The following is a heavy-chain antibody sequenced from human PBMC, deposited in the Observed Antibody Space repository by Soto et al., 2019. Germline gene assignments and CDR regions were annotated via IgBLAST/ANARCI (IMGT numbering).Heavy chain of an antibody. V-gene: IGHV3-30-3*01. D-gene: IGHD6-13*01. CDR3: ARESLIAAAGHYYYYGMDV. CDR2: ISYDGSNK. CDR1: GFTFSSYA. J-gene: IGHJ6*02. Sequence: GGSLRLSCAASGFTFSSYAMHWVRQAPGKGLEWVAVISYDGSNKYYADSVKGRFTISRDNSKNTLYLQMNSLRAEDTAVYYCARESLIAAAGHYYYYGMDVWGQGTTVTVSS.